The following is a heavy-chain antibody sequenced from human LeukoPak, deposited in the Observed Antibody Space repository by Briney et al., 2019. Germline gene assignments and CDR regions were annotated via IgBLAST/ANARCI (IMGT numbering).Heavy chain of an antibody. J-gene: IGHJ3*02. Sequence: PGRSLRLSCAASGFTFSSYGMHWVRQAPGKGLEWVAVISYDGSNKYYADSVKGRFTISRDNSKNTLYLQMNSLRAEDTAVYYCAKLSSGYYRDAFDIWGPRDNGHRLF. D-gene: IGHD3-22*01. V-gene: IGHV3-30*18. CDR1: GFTFSSYG. CDR2: ISYDGSNK. CDR3: AKLSSGYYRDAFDI.